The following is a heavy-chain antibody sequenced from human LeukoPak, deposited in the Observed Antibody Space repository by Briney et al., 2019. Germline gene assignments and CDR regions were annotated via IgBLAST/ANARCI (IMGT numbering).Heavy chain of an antibody. J-gene: IGHJ6*02. D-gene: IGHD5-12*01. Sequence: GASVKVSCKCSVYTFTGYYMHWVRQAPGQGLEWMGWINPNSGGTNYARKFQGRVTMTRDTAISTAYMELSRLRSDDTAVYYCARGPPGGYSGYDPYYYGMDVWGQGTTVTVSS. V-gene: IGHV1-2*02. CDR1: VYTFTGYY. CDR2: INPNSGGT. CDR3: ARGPPGGYSGYDPYYYGMDV.